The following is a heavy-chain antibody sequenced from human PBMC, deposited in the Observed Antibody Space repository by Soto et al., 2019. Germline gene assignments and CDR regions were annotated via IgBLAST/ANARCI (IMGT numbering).Heavy chain of an antibody. CDR3: ARGPDTAMGLHYYYYGMDV. CDR1: GFTFSSYG. V-gene: IGHV3-33*01. Sequence: PGGSLRLSCAASGFTFSSYGMHWVRQAPGKGLEWVAVIWYDGSNKYYADSVKGRFTISRDNSKNTLYLQMNSLRAEDTAVYYCARGPDTAMGLHYYYYGMDVWGQGTTVTVSS. J-gene: IGHJ6*02. D-gene: IGHD5-18*01. CDR2: IWYDGSNK.